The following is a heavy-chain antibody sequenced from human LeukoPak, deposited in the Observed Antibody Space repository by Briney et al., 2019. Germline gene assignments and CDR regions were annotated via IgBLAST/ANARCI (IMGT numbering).Heavy chain of an antibody. D-gene: IGHD1-26*01. CDR3: AKRATAY. Sequence: GGSLTLTCAASGVTFTSYAMSWVRQAPAKGLEWVSAISAGGGSTYYADSVKGRFTISRDNSNNTLYLQMNSLRAEDTAIYYCAKRATAYWGQGTMVTVSS. J-gene: IGHJ4*02. CDR1: GVTFTSYA. V-gene: IGHV3-23*01. CDR2: ISAGGGST.